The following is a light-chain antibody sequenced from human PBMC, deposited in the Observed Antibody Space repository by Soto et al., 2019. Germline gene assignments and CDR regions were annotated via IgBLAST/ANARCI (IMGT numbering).Light chain of an antibody. CDR2: AVS. V-gene: IGLV2-14*03. CDR1: SSDIGSYDH. Sequence: QSAMTQPASVSGSPGQSITISCSGTSSDIGSYDHVAWYQQFPGKSPKLIIYAVSDRPSGVSDRFSGSKSGISASLTISGLQTEDEADYYCISYNARHTYLFRTGIKVTLL. CDR3: ISYNARHTYL. J-gene: IGLJ1*01.